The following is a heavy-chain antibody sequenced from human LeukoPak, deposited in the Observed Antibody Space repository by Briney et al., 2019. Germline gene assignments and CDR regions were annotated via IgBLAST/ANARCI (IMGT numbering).Heavy chain of an antibody. CDR3: ARGSYGSGSSPNYYYGMDV. CDR2: INHSGST. J-gene: IGHJ6*02. D-gene: IGHD3-10*01. CDR1: GGSSSGYY. V-gene: IGHV4-34*01. Sequence: SETLSLTCAVYGGSSSGYYWSWIRQPPGKGLEWIGEINHSGSTNYNPSLKSRVTISVDTSKNQFSLKLSSVTAADTAVYYCARGSYGSGSSPNYYYGMDVWGQGTTVTVSS.